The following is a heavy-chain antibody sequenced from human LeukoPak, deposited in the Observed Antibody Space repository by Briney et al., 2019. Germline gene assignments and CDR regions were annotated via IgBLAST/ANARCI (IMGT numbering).Heavy chain of an antibody. V-gene: IGHV4-59*11. CDR3: AKYYGGLDY. CDR1: GVSISSHY. J-gene: IGHJ4*02. CDR2: IYYRGST. D-gene: IGHD4-23*01. Sequence: ASETLSLTCTVSGVSISSHYWSWIRQPPGKGLEWIGYIYYRGSTNYNPSLKNRVTLSVDTSKNQFSLKLSSVTAADTAVYYCAKYYGGLDYWGQGTLVTVPS.